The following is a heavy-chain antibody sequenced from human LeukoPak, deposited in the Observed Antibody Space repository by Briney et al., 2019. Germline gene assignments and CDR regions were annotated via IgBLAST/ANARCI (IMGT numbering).Heavy chain of an antibody. D-gene: IGHD6-13*01. V-gene: IGHV1-18*01. J-gene: IGHJ5*02. CDR2: ISGYNGNT. CDR1: GYTFINYG. CDR3: ARSQSSSWHSGLNWFDP. Sequence: SVKVSCKASGYTFINYGITWVRQAPGQGLEWIGWISGYNGNTNYAQMLQGRVSMTTDTSTSTVYMELRSLRSDDAAVYYCARSQSSSWHSGLNWFDPWGQGTLVTVSS.